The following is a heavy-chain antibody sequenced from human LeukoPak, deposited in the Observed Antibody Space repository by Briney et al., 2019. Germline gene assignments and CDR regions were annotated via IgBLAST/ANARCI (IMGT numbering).Heavy chain of an antibody. CDR3: ASGRHDFLH. CDR1: GFTFSRYS. CDR2: ISSRSTNI. J-gene: IGHJ4*02. Sequence: KPGGSLRLSCAGSGFTFSRYSMNWFRQAPGKGLERVSSISSRSTNIFYADSVKGRFTISRDNAKNSLYLQMNSLRVEDTAVYYCASGRHDFLHWGQGTLVTVSS. V-gene: IGHV3-21*01. D-gene: IGHD3/OR15-3a*01.